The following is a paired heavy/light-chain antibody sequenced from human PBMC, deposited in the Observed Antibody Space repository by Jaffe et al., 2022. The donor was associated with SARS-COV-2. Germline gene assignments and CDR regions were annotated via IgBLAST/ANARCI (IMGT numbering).Light chain of an antibody. Sequence: QSVLTQPPSVSGAPGQRVTISCTGSSSNIGAGYDVHWYQQLPGTAPKLLIYGNSNRPSGVPDRFSGSKSGTSASLAISGLQAEDEADYYCQSYDSSLSVDYVFGTGTKVTVL. CDR2: GNS. V-gene: IGLV1-40*01. CDR3: QSYDSSLSVDYV. CDR1: SSNIGAGYD. J-gene: IGLJ1*01.
Heavy chain of an antibody. J-gene: IGHJ4*02. D-gene: IGHD3-9*01. V-gene: IGHV3-49*03. CDR3: TRGALRYFDWLLEGSYYFDY. Sequence: EVQLVESGGGLVQPGRSLRLSCTASGFTFGDYAMSWFRQAPGKGLEWVGFIRSKAYGGTTEYAASVKGRFTISRDDSKSIAYLQMNSLKTEDTAVYYCTRGALRYFDWLLEGSYYFDYWGQGTLVTVSS. CDR2: IRSKAYGGTT. CDR1: GFTFGDYA.